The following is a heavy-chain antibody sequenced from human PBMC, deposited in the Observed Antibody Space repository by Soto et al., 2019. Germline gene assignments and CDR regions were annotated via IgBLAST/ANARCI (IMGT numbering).Heavy chain of an antibody. CDR2: ISGSGGST. Sequence: EVQLLESGGGLVQPGGSLRLSCAASGFTFSSYAMSWVRQAPGKGLEWVSAISGSGGSTYYADSVKGRFTISRDNSKNTLYLQMNSLSAEDTAVYYCAKDHPRLYCGGDCAYFDYWGQGTLVTVSS. V-gene: IGHV3-23*01. CDR3: AKDHPRLYCGGDCAYFDY. CDR1: GFTFSSYA. J-gene: IGHJ4*02. D-gene: IGHD2-21*02.